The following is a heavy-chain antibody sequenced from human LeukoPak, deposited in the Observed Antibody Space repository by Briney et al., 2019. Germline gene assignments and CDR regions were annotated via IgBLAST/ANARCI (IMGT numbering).Heavy chain of an antibody. CDR1: GFTFSSYA. V-gene: IGHV3-23*01. J-gene: IGHJ4*02. CDR2: ISGSGGST. D-gene: IGHD3-9*01. CDR3: AKEYYDILTGPDFSFDC. Sequence: GGSLRLSYAASGFTFSSYAMSWVRQAPGKGLEWVSAISGSGGSTYYADSLKGRFTISRDNSKNTLYLQMNSLSPEDPAVYYCAKEYYDILTGPDFSFDCWGQGTLVTVSS.